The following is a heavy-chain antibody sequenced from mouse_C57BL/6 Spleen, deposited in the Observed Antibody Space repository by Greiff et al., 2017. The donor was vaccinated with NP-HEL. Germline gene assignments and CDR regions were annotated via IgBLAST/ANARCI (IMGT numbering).Heavy chain of an antibody. CDR1: GFTFSSYA. V-gene: IGHV5-9-1*02. D-gene: IGHD2-4*01. Sequence: EVQRVESGEGLVKPGGSLKLSCAASGFTFSSYAMSWVRQTPEKRLEWVAYISSGGDYIYYADTVKGRFTISRDNARNTLYLQMSSLKSEDTAMYYCTRAAIYYDYGGAMDYWGQGTSVTVSS. J-gene: IGHJ4*01. CDR2: ISSGGDYI. CDR3: TRAAIYYDYGGAMDY.